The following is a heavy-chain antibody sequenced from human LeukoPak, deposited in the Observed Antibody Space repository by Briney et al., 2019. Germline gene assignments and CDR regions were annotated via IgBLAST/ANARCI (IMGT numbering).Heavy chain of an antibody. J-gene: IGHJ3*02. V-gene: IGHV3-21*01. CDR2: ISSSSSYI. CDR3: ARGDHYSSDAFDI. D-gene: IGHD2-15*01. CDR1: GFTFDDYG. Sequence: GGSLRLSCAASGFTFDDYGMSWVRQAPGKGLEWVSSISSSSSYIYYADSVKGRFTISRDNAKNSLYLQMNSLRAEDTAVYYCARGDHYSSDAFDIWGQGTMVTVSS.